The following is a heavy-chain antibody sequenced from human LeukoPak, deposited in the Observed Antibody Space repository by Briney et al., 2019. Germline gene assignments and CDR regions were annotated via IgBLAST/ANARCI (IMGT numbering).Heavy chain of an antibody. J-gene: IGHJ5*02. CDR2: INAGNGNK. CDR1: GYTFTSYA. D-gene: IGHD6-13*01. CDR3: ARDSAIWQQLVRGWFGR. Sequence: GASVKVSCKASGYTFTSYAMNWVGQAPGQRLEGMGGINAGNGNKKYSQKFQGRVTITRDTSASTAYMELSSLRSEDTAVYYCARDSAIWQQLVRGWFGRWGQGTLVTVSS. V-gene: IGHV1-3*01.